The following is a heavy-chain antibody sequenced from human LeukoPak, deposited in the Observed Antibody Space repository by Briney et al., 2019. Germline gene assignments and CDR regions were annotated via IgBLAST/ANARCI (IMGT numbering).Heavy chain of an antibody. CDR1: GYTFTSYG. Sequence: GASVKVSCKASGYTFTSYGISWVRQAPGQGLEWMGWINPNSGGTNYAQKFQGRVTMTRDTSISTAYMELSRLRSDDTAVYYCAHHTVAGSFDYWGQGTLVTVSS. V-gene: IGHV1-2*02. CDR3: AHHTVAGSFDY. J-gene: IGHJ4*02. CDR2: INPNSGGT. D-gene: IGHD6-19*01.